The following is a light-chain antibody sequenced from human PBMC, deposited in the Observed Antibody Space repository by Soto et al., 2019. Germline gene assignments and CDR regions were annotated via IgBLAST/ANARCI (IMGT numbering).Light chain of an antibody. V-gene: IGKV2-30*01. Sequence: DVVMTQSPLSLPVTLGQPASISCRSSQSLVYSDGNTYLNWVHQRPGQSPRRLIYQVSNRDSGVPDRFSGSGSGTDFTLKISRVEAEYGGVYYCMQGTHWLYTFGQGTKLEIK. CDR1: QSLVYSDGNTY. CDR3: MQGTHWLYT. J-gene: IGKJ2*01. CDR2: QVS.